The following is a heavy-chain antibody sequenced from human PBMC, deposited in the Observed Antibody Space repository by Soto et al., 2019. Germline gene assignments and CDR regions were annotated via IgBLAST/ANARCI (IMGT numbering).Heavy chain of an antibody. J-gene: IGHJ4*02. V-gene: IGHV4-31*03. D-gene: IGHD4-17*01. Sequence: QVQLQESGPGLVKPSQTLSLTCTVSGGSISSGGYYWSWIRQHPGKGLEWIGYIYYSGSTYYNPSLQSRVTISVDTSKNQFSLKRSSVTAADTAVYYCARGPRDGDYVYYFDYWGQGTLVTVSS. CDR3: ARGPRDGDYVYYFDY. CDR2: IYYSGST. CDR1: GGSISSGGYY.